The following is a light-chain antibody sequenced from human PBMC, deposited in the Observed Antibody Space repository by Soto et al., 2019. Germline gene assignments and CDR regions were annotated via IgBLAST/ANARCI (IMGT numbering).Light chain of an antibody. CDR1: SSDVGGFNY. V-gene: IGLV2-14*01. J-gene: IGLJ1*01. Sequence: ALSQPASVSGSPGQSITISCTATSSDVGGFNYVSWVQQHPGKAPKLMIYEVSNRPSGVSKRFSGSKSGNTASLTISGLQAEDEADYYCSSYTSISTYVFGTGTKVTVL. CDR2: EVS. CDR3: SSYTSISTYV.